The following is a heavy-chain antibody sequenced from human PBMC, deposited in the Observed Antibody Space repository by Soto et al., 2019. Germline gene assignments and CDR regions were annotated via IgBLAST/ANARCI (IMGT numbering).Heavy chain of an antibody. V-gene: IGHV4-59*08. CDR3: ARRYGWNFDY. Sequence: QVQLQESGPGLVKPSETLSLTCTVSGGSISNYYWSWIRQPPGKGLEWIGYIDYSGSTNYNPSLKTRVTITIDTSKHQISLTLGSVTAADTAVYYCARRYGWNFDYWGQGTLVTVSS. CDR1: GGSISNYY. CDR2: IDYSGST. D-gene: IGHD3-10*01. J-gene: IGHJ4*02.